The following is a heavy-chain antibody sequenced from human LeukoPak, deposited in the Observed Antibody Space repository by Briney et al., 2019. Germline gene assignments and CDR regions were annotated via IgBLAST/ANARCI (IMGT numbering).Heavy chain of an antibody. J-gene: IGHJ4*02. CDR3: ARGVEGVFDY. D-gene: IGHD2-15*01. CDR2: ISYDGSNK. V-gene: IGHV3-30*03. CDR1: GFTFSSYG. Sequence: GGSLILSCAASGFTFSSYGMHWVRQAPGKGLEWVAVISYDGSNKYYADSVKGRFTISRDNTKNTLYLQMNSLRAEDTAVYYCARGVEGVFDYWGQGTLVTVSS.